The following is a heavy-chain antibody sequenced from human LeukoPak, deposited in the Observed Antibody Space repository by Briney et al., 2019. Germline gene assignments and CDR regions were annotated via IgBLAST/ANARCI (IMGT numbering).Heavy chain of an antibody. D-gene: IGHD2-2*01. CDR3: ARDLTVIIPTALDWFDP. CDR1: GVSISPYH. CDR2: ININGNT. J-gene: IGHJ5*02. Sequence: SETLSLTCIVSGVSISPYHWSWIRQPAGKGLGWIGRININGNTNYNPTLKSRGTMSIETSKNQFSLKLSSVTSADTAVYYCARDLTVIIPTALDWFDPWGQRTLVTVSS. V-gene: IGHV4-4*07.